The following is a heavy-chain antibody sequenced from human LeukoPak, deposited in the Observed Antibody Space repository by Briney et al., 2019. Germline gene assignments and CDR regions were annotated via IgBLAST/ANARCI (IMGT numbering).Heavy chain of an antibody. CDR1: GYTFNYYA. V-gene: IGHV1-18*01. J-gene: IGHJ4*02. CDR3: ARGGQGLELRRSFDY. CDR2: INAYNSNA. D-gene: IGHD1-7*01. Sequence: GASVKVSFKASGYTFNYYAISWVRQAPGQGLEWMGWINAYNSNAHYAQNLQGRVTMTIDTSPSTAYMELRSLRSDDTAVYYCARGGQGLELRRSFDYWGQGTLVTVSS.